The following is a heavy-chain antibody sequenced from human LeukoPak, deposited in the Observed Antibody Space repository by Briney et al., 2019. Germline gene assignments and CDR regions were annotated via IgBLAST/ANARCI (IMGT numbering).Heavy chain of an antibody. CDR3: AREAYDSSGYYSAADY. V-gene: IGHV3-48*03. CDR2: ISSSGSTI. CDR1: GFTFSSYE. Sequence: PGGSLRLSCAASGFTFSSYEMNWVRQAPGKGLEWVSYISSSGSTIYYADSVKGRFTISRDNAKNSLYLQMNSLRAEDTAVYYCAREAYDSSGYYSAADYWGQRTLVTVSS. D-gene: IGHD3-22*01. J-gene: IGHJ4*02.